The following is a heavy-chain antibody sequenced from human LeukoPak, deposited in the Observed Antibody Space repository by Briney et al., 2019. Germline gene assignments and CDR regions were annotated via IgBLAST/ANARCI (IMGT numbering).Heavy chain of an antibody. Sequence: ASEKVSCKVSGHTFTDYYMHWVQQAPGKGLEWMELVDPEDGETIYAEKFQGRVTITADTSTDTAYMELSSLRSEDTAVYYCSTGYSYGDLNYWGQGTLVTVSS. D-gene: IGHD4-17*01. V-gene: IGHV1-69-2*01. CDR2: VDPEDGET. CDR1: GHTFTDYY. J-gene: IGHJ4*02. CDR3: STGYSYGDLNY.